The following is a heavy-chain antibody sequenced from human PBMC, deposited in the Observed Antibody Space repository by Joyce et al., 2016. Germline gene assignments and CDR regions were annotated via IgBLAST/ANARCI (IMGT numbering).Heavy chain of an antibody. CDR2: VSYSGSA. CDR1: AGCISSSY. D-gene: IGHD1-1*01. J-gene: IGHJ3*02. V-gene: IGHV4-59*01. CDR3: ARDLERHDAFDI. Sequence: QVHLQESGPGLLKPSETLSLTCTVSAGCISSSYWSWIRHPPGKGLEWLGYVSYSGSAKYKPSLKSRVTMSVDASKNQLSLKLRSVIAADSAVYYCARDLERHDAFDIWGQGTMVTVSS.